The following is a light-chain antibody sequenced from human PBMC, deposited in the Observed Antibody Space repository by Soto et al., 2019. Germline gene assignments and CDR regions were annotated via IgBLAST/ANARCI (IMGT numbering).Light chain of an antibody. CDR2: GAS. CDR3: QQYNEWPRT. CDR1: QSVRTN. Sequence: ETEMTQSPATLSVSPGDRVTISCRASQSVRTNLVWYQQSPGQPPRLLIYGASDMVAGVPDRFSGSGSGTDFTLTISGLQSEDCAVYYCQQYNEWPRTFGQGTKLEIK. V-gene: IGKV3-15*01. J-gene: IGKJ2*01.